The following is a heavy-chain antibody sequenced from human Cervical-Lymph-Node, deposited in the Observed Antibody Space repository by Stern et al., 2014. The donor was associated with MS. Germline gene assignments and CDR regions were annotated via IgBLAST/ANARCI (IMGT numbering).Heavy chain of an antibody. V-gene: IGHV3-48*01. D-gene: IGHD2-2*01. CDR3: ARESAASTYAMDV. CDR2: ISDTRNTI. Sequence: EVQLVESGGGLLQPGGSLRLSCAASGFTFSSSSMNWVRQPPGKGLEWVSYISDTRNTIYYADSVRGRFTISRDNAKNSLFLQMDSLRAEDTAVYYCARESAASTYAMDVWGQGTKVTVSS. CDR1: GFTFSSSS. J-gene: IGHJ6*02.